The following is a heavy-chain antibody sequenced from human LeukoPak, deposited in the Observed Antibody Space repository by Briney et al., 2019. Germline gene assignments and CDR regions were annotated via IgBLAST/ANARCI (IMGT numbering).Heavy chain of an antibody. CDR1: GLTFSSYG. V-gene: IGHV3-30*18. Sequence: PGRSLRLSCAASGLTFSSYGMHWVRQAPGKGLEWVAVISYDGSNKYYADSVKGRFTISRDNSKNTLYLQMNSLRAEDTAVYYCAKDLVGSGNHSYWGQGTLVTVSS. J-gene: IGHJ4*02. D-gene: IGHD3-10*01. CDR2: ISYDGSNK. CDR3: AKDLVGSGNHSY.